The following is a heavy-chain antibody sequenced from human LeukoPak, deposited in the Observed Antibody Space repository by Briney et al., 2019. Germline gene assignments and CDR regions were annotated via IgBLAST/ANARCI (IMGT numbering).Heavy chain of an antibody. CDR2: ISGSGGST. CDR1: GFTFSSYA. V-gene: IGHV3-23*01. Sequence: GGSLRLSCAASGFTFSSYAMSWVRQAPGKGLEWVSAISGSGGSTYYADSVKGRFTISRDSSKNTLCLQMNSLRAEDTAVYYCAKGGLLVVPAAMFTWGQGTLVTVSS. J-gene: IGHJ5*02. D-gene: IGHD2-2*01. CDR3: AKGGLLVVPAAMFT.